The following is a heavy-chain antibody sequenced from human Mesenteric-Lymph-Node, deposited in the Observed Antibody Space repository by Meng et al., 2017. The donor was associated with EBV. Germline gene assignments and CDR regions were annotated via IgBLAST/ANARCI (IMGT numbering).Heavy chain of an antibody. V-gene: IGHV1-18*01. D-gene: IGHD3-22*01. CDR2: ISAYNSNT. CDR1: GYTFTNFG. CDR3: ARISDYDSSGLDY. J-gene: IGHJ4*02. Sequence: VQPVTSGGEIKKPGASVKVSCKASGYTFTNFGITWVRQAPGQGLEWLGWISAYNSNTDYAQSLQGRVIMTKDTSTSTAYMDLRSLRPDDTAVYHCARISDYDSSGLDYWGQGTLVTVSS.